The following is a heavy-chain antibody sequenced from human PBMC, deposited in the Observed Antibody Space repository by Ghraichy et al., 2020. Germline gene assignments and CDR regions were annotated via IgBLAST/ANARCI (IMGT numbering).Heavy chain of an antibody. CDR2: IRQDGNKR. Sequence: GGSLRLSCEASGFAFNIYWMNWVRQAPGKGLEWVANIRQDGNKRNYVDSVKGRFTISRDNAKNSLYLQMNTLTADDTAVYYCARGLNYYDSTDYFFEYWGQGILVTVSS. CDR3: ARGLNYYDSTDYFFEY. V-gene: IGHV3-7*03. CDR1: GFAFNIYW. J-gene: IGHJ4*02. D-gene: IGHD3-22*01.